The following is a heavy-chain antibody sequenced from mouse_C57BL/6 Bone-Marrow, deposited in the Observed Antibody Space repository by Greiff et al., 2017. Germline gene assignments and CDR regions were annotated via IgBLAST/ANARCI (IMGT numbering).Heavy chain of an antibody. V-gene: IGHV5-17*01. CDR1: GFTFSDYG. D-gene: IGHD4-1*01. CDR3: ARGELGPYWYFDV. Sequence: DVHLVESGGGLVKPGGSLKLSCAASGFTFSDYGMHWVRQAPEKGLEWVAYISSGSSTIYYADTVKGRFTISRDNAKNTLFLQMTSLRSEDTAMYYCARGELGPYWYFDVWGTGTTVTVSS. CDR2: ISSGSSTI. J-gene: IGHJ1*03.